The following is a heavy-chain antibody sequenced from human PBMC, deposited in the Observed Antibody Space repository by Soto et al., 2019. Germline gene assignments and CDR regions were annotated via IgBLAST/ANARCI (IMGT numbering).Heavy chain of an antibody. Sequence: QVQLVQSGAEVKKPGASVKVSCKASGYTFTNFGISWVRQAPGQGLEWMGWISAYNGNTNYEQKFKGTVTMTTDRSPSKAYMVLRSLRSEDTAVYYCARGGTPLDYWGHGTLVGVSS. D-gene: IGHD3-16*01. J-gene: IGHJ4*01. CDR1: GYTFTNFG. V-gene: IGHV1-18*01. CDR3: ARGGTPLDY. CDR2: ISAYNGNT.